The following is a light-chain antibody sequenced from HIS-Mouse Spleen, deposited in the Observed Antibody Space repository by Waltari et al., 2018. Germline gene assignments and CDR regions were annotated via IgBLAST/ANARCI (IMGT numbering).Light chain of an antibody. J-gene: IGKJ2*01. CDR3: QQYNSYSPEYT. CDR2: KAS. CDR1: QSISSW. Sequence: DIQMTQSPSTLSASVRDRVTITCRASQSISSWFAWYQQKPGKAPKLLIYKASSLESGVPSRFSGSGSGTEFTLTISSLQPDDFATYYCQQYNSYSPEYTFGQGTKLEIK. V-gene: IGKV1-5*03.